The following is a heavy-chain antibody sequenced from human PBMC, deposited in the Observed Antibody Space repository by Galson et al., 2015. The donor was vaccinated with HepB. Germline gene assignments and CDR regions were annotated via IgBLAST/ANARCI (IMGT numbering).Heavy chain of an antibody. Sequence: SVKVSCKVSGYTLTELSMHWVRQAPGEGLEWMGGFDPEDGETIYAQKFQGRVTMTEDTSTDTAYMELSSLRSEDTAVYYCATTRLELRSDTDFRLDYWGQGTLVTVSS. CDR1: GYTLTELS. J-gene: IGHJ4*02. CDR3: ATTRLELRSDTDFRLDY. CDR2: FDPEDGET. D-gene: IGHD1-7*01. V-gene: IGHV1-24*01.